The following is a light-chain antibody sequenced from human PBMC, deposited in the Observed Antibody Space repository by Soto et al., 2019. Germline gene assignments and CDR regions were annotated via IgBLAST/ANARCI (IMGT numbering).Light chain of an antibody. CDR3: CSFAGSSTYV. J-gene: IGLJ1*01. Sequence: QSVLTQPASVSGSPGQSITISCTGTSSDVGTYTLVSWYQQHPDKAPKLMIYETSKRPSGVSNRFSGSKSGNTASLTISGLQAEDEADYYCCSFAGSSTYVFGTGTKVTVL. V-gene: IGLV2-23*01. CDR1: SSDVGTYTL. CDR2: ETS.